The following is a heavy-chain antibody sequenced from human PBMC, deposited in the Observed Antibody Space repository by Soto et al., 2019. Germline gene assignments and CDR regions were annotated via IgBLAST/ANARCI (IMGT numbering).Heavy chain of an antibody. Sequence: LRLSCAIXGFSVSSNYLSWVRQAACKVLEWVSVHYSGGSTYYADSVQGRFTISRDKSNNTLYLQMRRVRAEDTAVYFCARHRHPRGTVGATSPLDPWGQGTQVTVSS. D-gene: IGHD1-26*01. CDR1: GFSVSSNY. CDR3: ARHRHPRGTVGATSPLDP. CDR2: HYSGGST. J-gene: IGHJ5*02. V-gene: IGHV3-53*01.